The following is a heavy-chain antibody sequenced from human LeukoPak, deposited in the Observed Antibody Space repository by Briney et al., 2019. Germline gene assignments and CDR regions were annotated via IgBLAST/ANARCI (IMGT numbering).Heavy chain of an antibody. CDR3: ARDVGDGDYGWFDP. Sequence: PSETLSPTCTVSGGSISSSSYYWGWIRQPPGKGLEWIGSIYYSGSTYYNPSLKSRVTISVDTSKNQFSLKLSSVTAADTAIYYCARDVGDGDYGWFDPWGQGTLVSVSS. CDR2: IYYSGST. D-gene: IGHD4-17*01. J-gene: IGHJ5*02. V-gene: IGHV4-39*07. CDR1: GGSISSSSYY.